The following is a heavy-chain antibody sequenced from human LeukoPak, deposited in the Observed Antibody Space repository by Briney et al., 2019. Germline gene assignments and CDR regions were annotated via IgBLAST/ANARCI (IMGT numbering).Heavy chain of an antibody. Sequence: GGSLRLSCAASGFTFDDYGMSWVRQAPGKGLEWVSGINWNGGSTGYADSVKGRFTISRDNAKNSLYLQMNSLRAEDTALYYCARVMAVAGSLDAFDIWGQGTMFTVSS. D-gene: IGHD6-19*01. V-gene: IGHV3-20*04. CDR2: INWNGGST. CDR3: ARVMAVAGSLDAFDI. CDR1: GFTFDDYG. J-gene: IGHJ3*02.